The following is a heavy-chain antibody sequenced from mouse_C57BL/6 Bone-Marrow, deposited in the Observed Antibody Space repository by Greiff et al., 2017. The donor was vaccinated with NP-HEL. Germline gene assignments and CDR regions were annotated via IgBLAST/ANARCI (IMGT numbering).Heavy chain of an antibody. Sequence: EVKLMESGGDLVKPGGSLKLSCAASGFTFSSYGMSWVRQTPDKRLEWVATISSGGSYTYYPDSVKGRFTISRDNAKNTLYLQMSSLKSEDTAMYYCARHHYSNYFDYWGQGTTLTVSS. V-gene: IGHV5-6*01. J-gene: IGHJ2*01. D-gene: IGHD2-5*01. CDR2: ISSGGSYT. CDR1: GFTFSSYG. CDR3: ARHHYSNYFDY.